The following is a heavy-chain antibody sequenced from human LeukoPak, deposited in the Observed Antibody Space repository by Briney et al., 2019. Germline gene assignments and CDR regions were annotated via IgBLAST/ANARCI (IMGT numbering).Heavy chain of an antibody. CDR2: IYYSGST. D-gene: IGHD3-3*01. CDR3: ARVKMGSLLRSYYYFDY. Sequence: SETLSLTCTVSGGSISSYYWSWIRQPPGKGLEWIGYIYYSGSTNYNPSLKSRVTISVDTSENQFSLKLSSVTAADTAVYYCARVKMGSLLRSYYYFDYWGQGTLVTVSS. J-gene: IGHJ4*02. CDR1: GGSISSYY. V-gene: IGHV4-59*01.